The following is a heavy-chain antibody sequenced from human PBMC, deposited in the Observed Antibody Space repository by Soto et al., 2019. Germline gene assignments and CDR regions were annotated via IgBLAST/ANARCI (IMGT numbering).Heavy chain of an antibody. Sequence: QVQLQESGPGLVKPSETLSLTCTVSGGPISSYYWSWIRQPPGKGLEWIGYIYYSGSTNYNPSLKRRVTISVDTSKTQVSLKLSSVTAADTAVYYCARQSIAVAGHDAFDIWGQGTMVTVSS. CDR1: GGPISSYY. CDR3: ARQSIAVAGHDAFDI. D-gene: IGHD6-19*01. V-gene: IGHV4-59*08. CDR2: IYYSGST. J-gene: IGHJ3*02.